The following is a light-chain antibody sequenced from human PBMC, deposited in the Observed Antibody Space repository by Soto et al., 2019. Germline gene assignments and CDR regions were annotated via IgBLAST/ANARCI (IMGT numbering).Light chain of an antibody. CDR2: WAS. V-gene: IGKV4-1*01. CDR3: QQYYSSPLT. J-gene: IGKJ4*01. CDR1: QSVLYSSNNQNY. Sequence: DIVMTQSPDSLAVSLGERATINCKSSQSVLYSSNNQNYLAWYQQKPGQPPKLLIYWASTREFGVPDRFSGAGSGTDFTLTISSLQAEDAAVYYCQQYYSSPLTFGGGTKVEI.